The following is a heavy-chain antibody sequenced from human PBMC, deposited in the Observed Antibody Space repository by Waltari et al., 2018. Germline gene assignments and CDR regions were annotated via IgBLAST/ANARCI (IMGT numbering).Heavy chain of an antibody. CDR2: INYEGSQK. Sequence: EVQLVESGGGLVQPGGSLSLSCVVSEFPFGTYWMTWVRQAPGGGLEWVANINYEGSQKNYVASVRGRFTISRDNVRSAVYLQMNSLRAEDTAVYYCATYRWLGYWGQGTLVTVSS. CDR3: ATYRWLGY. J-gene: IGHJ4*02. CDR1: EFPFGTYW. D-gene: IGHD3-10*01. V-gene: IGHV3-7*03.